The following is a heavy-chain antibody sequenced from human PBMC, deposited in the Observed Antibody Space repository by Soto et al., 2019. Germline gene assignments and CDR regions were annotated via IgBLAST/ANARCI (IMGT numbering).Heavy chain of an antibody. CDR2: IYYSGST. V-gene: IGHV4-31*03. CDR3: ARANWNYSRYFDY. J-gene: IGHJ4*02. D-gene: IGHD1-7*01. CDR1: GGSISSGGYY. Sequence: SETLSLTCTVSGGSISSGGYYWSWIRQHPGKGLEWIGYIYYSGSTYYNPSLKSRVTISVDTSKNQFSLKLSSVTAADTAVYYCARANWNYSRYFDYWGQGTLVTVSS.